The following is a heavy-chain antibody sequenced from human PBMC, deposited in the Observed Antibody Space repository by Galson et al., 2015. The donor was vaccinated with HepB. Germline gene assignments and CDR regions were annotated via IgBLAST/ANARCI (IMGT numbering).Heavy chain of an antibody. CDR1: GYSFTSYW. CDR3: ARQVGEYSSSPLSGDYYYMDV. CDR2: IYPGDSDT. Sequence: QSGAEVKKPGESLKISCKGSGYSFTSYWIGWVRQMPGKGLEWMGIIYPGDSDTRYSPSFQGQVTISADKSISTAYLQWSSLKASDTAMYYCARQVGEYSSSPLSGDYYYMDVWGKGTTVTVSS. D-gene: IGHD6-6*01. V-gene: IGHV5-51*01. J-gene: IGHJ6*03.